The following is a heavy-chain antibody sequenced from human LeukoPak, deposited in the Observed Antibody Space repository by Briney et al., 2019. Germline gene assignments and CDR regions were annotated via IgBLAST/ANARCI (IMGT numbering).Heavy chain of an antibody. J-gene: IGHJ5*02. D-gene: IGHD3-9*01. CDR2: IYYSGST. V-gene: IGHV4-59*01. CDR3: ARGYFDWLSPEVNWFDP. Sequence: PSETLSLTCTVSGVSISSYYWSWIRQPPGKGLEWIGYIYYSGSTNYNPSLKSLVTISVDTSKNQFSLKLSSVTAADTAVYYCARGYFDWLSPEVNWFDPWGQGTLVTVSS. CDR1: GVSISSYY.